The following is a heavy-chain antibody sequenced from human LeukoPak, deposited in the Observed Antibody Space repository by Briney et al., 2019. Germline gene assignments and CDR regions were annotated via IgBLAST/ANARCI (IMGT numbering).Heavy chain of an antibody. D-gene: IGHD3-10*01. V-gene: IGHV4-4*07. CDR2: IYTSGST. CDR3: ARDTVTRKYGSGSIYWFDP. CDR1: GGPFSSYY. J-gene: IGHJ5*02. Sequence: SETLSLTCTVSGGPFSSYYRSWIRQPAGKGLEWIGRIYTSGSTNYNPSLKSRVTMSVDTSKNQFSLKLSSVTAADTAVYYCARDTVTRKYGSGSIYWFDPWGQGTLVTVSS.